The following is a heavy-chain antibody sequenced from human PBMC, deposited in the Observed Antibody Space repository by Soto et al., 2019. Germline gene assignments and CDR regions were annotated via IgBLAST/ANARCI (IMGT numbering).Heavy chain of an antibody. J-gene: IGHJ3*02. CDR3: AASVALMDPGSSYAFDI. Sequence: SVKVSCKASGFTFTSSAVQWVRQARGQRLEWIGWIVVGSGNTNYAQKFQERVTITRDMSTSTAYMELSSLRSEDTAVYYFAASVALMDPGSSYAFDIWGQGTMVTVSS. D-gene: IGHD2-15*01. CDR2: IVVGSGNT. CDR1: GFTFTSSA. V-gene: IGHV1-58*01.